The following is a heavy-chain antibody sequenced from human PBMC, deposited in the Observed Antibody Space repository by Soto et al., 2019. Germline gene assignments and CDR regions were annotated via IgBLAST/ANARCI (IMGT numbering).Heavy chain of an antibody. CDR3: ARDGGVWGSCRKFDY. CDR2: ISPYNGNT. J-gene: IGHJ4*02. CDR1: GYTFTSYV. V-gene: IGHV1-18*04. Sequence: QVQLVPSGAEVQKPGASVKVSCKASGYTFTSYVINWLRQAPGQGLEWMGWISPYNGNTNYGQKHQGRVTMTTDTSTSIAYMELRSLRSDDTAVDYCARDGGVWGSCRKFDYWGQGTLVTVSS. D-gene: IGHD3-16*02.